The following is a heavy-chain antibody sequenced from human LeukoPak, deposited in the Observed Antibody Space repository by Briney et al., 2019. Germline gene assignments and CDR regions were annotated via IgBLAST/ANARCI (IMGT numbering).Heavy chain of an antibody. J-gene: IGHJ4*02. CDR1: GFIFNTNA. CDR2: VTGSDDST. V-gene: IGHV3-23*01. CDR3: ARVRKLAVDY. Sequence: GGSLRLSCAASGFIFNTNAMTWVRQAPGKGLEWVSTVTGSDDSTFYANSVKGRFTISRDNSKNTVFLHMTSLRAEDTAVYYCARVRKLAVDYWGQGTLVTVSS. D-gene: IGHD6-6*01.